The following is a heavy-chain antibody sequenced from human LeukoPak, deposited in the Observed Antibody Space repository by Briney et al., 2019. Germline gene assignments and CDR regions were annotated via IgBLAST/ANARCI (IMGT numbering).Heavy chain of an antibody. CDR2: MNPNSGNT. V-gene: IGHV1-8*03. D-gene: IGHD1-14*01. J-gene: IGHJ3*02. Sequence: ASVKVSCKAPGYTFTSYDINWVRQATGQGLEWMGWMNPNSGNTGYAQKFQGRVTITRNTSISTAYMELSSLRSEDTAVYYCARVRRTAGAFDIWGQGTMVTVSS. CDR1: GYTFTSYD. CDR3: ARVRRTAGAFDI.